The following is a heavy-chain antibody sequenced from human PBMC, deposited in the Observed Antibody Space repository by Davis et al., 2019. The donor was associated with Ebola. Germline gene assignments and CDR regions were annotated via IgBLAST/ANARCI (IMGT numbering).Heavy chain of an antibody. CDR3: ARDDSWSRGAYFDY. CDR2: IYYSGST. D-gene: IGHD6-13*01. J-gene: IGHJ4*02. CDR1: GGSVSSGSYY. Sequence: SETLSLTCTVSGGSVSSGSYYWSWIRQPPGQGLEWIGYIYYSGSTYYNPSLKSRVTIPVDTSKNQFSLKLSSVTAADTAVYYCARDDSWSRGAYFDYWGQGALVTVSS. V-gene: IGHV4-61*01.